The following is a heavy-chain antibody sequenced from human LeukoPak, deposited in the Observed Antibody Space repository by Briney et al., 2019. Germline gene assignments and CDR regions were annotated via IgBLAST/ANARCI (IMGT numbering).Heavy chain of an antibody. CDR1: GYTLTELS. D-gene: IGHD2-2*01. J-gene: IGHJ4*02. V-gene: IGHV1-24*01. CDR3: ATEVGYCSSTSCPPGQ. Sequence: ASVKVSCKVSGYTLTELSMHWVRQAPGKGLEWVGGLDPEDGETIYAQKFQGRVTMTEDTSTDTAYMELSSLRSEDTAVYYCATEVGYCSSTSCPPGQWGQGTLVTVSS. CDR2: LDPEDGET.